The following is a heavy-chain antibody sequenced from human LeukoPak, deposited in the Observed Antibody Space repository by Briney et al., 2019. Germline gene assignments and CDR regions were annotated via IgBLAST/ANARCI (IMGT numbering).Heavy chain of an antibody. V-gene: IGHV4-39*07. CDR2: IHYSGST. CDR3: ARGYCSGGSCYSYYYYNYMDV. J-gene: IGHJ6*03. D-gene: IGHD2-15*01. Sequence: PSETLSLTCTVSGGSISSSSYYWGWIRQPPGKGLEWIGSIHYSGSTNYNPSLKSQFTISVDTAKNEFSLKLSSVTAADTAVYYCARGYCSGGSCYSYYYYNYMDVWGKGTTVTVSS. CDR1: GGSISSSSYY.